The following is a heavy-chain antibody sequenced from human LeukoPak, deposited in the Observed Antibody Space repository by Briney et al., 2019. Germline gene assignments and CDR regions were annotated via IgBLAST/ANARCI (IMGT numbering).Heavy chain of an antibody. J-gene: IGHJ4*02. V-gene: IGHV4-59*08. Sequence: PSETLSLTCTVSGGSISSYYWSWIRQPPGKGLEWIGYIYYSGSTNYNPSLKSRVTISVDTSKNQFSLKLSSVTAADTAVYYCARHQEEGYHLDYWGQGTLVTVSS. D-gene: IGHD3-16*02. CDR2: IYYSGST. CDR3: ARHQEEGYHLDY. CDR1: GGSISSYY.